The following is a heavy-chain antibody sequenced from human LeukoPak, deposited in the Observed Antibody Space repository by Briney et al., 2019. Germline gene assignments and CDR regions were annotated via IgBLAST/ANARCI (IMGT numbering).Heavy chain of an antibody. D-gene: IGHD6-13*01. V-gene: IGHV3-7*05. CDR1: GFCLSRYW. CDR2: IKHDGSDT. J-gene: IGHJ4*02. CDR3: ARRIAATGMKYFDY. Sequence: PGGSLPLSCPPSGFCLSRYWMSWLRPAPGKGLEGVANIKHDGSDTNYVDSVKGRFTISRDNAKHSLYLQMNSLRAEDTAMYYCARRIAATGMKYFDYWGQGTLVTVSS.